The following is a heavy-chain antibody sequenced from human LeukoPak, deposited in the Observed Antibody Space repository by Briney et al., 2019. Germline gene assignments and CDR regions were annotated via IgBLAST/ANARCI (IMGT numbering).Heavy chain of an antibody. V-gene: IGHV1-2*02. D-gene: IGHD6-6*01. CDR1: GYTFTGYY. J-gene: IGHJ3*02. CDR3: ARCSSSSLFLDAFDI. Sequence: ASVKVSCKASGYTFTGYYMHWVRQAPGQGLEWMGWINPNSGGTNYAQKLQGRVTMTTDTSTSTAYMELRSLRSDDTAVYYCARCSSSSLFLDAFDIWGQGTMVTVSS. CDR2: INPNSGGT.